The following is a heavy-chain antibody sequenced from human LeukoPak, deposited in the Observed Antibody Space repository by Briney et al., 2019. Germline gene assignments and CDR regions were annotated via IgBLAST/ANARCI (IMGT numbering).Heavy chain of an antibody. J-gene: IGHJ6*02. CDR3: ARDTIPSTELRFLEWLSDYYYYYGMDV. CDR2: IIPIFGTA. Sequence: ASVKVSCKASGGTFSSYAISWVRQAPGQGLEWMGGIIPIFGTANYAQKFQGRVTMTTDTSTSTAYMELRSLRSDDTAVYYCARDTIPSTELRFLEWLSDYYYYYGMDVWGQGTTVTVSS. CDR1: GGTFSSYA. V-gene: IGHV1-69*05. D-gene: IGHD3-3*01.